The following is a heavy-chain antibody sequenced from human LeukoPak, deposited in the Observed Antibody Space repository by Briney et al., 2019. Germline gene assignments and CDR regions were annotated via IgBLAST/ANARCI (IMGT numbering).Heavy chain of an antibody. D-gene: IGHD3-3*01. CDR3: AGQSRDFTIR. CDR2: FYTSGST. Sequence: KPSETLSLTCTISGGSISSCYWSWIRQPAGKGLEWIGRFYTSGSTYYNPSLKSRVTMSVDTSKNQFSLKLTSATAADTAVYYCAGQSRDFTIRWGQGTLVTVSS. V-gene: IGHV4-4*07. CDR1: GGSISSCY. J-gene: IGHJ4*02.